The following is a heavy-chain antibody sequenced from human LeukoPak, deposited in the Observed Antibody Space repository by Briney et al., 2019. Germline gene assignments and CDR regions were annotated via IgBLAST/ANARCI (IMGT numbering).Heavy chain of an antibody. D-gene: IGHD3-22*01. J-gene: IGHJ4*02. V-gene: IGHV3-74*01. Sequence: GGSLRLSCATSGFTFSTFWMHWVRQAPGKGLVWVSRINHDGSSTNYADSVKGRFTISRDNAKNTLHLQMNSLRAEDTAVYYCVRDWGYDSSGYWQKYFDSWGQGTLVTVSS. CDR1: GFTFSTFW. CDR3: VRDWGYDSSGYWQKYFDS. CDR2: INHDGSST.